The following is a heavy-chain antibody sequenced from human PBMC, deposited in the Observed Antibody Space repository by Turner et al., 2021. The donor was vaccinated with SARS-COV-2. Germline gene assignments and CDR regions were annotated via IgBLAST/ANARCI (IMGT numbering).Heavy chain of an antibody. CDR3: ATGVAVTGTPSAYYYYYGMDV. V-gene: IGHV1-24*01. D-gene: IGHD6-19*01. CDR2: FDPEDGET. CDR1: GYTLTELS. J-gene: IGHJ6*02. Sequence: QVQLVQSGAEVKKPGASVKVSCKVSGYTLTELSMHWVRQAPGKGIEWMGGFDPEDGETIYAQKFQGRVTMTEDTSTDTAYMELSSLRSEDTAVYYCATGVAVTGTPSAYYYYYGMDVWGQGTTVTVSS.